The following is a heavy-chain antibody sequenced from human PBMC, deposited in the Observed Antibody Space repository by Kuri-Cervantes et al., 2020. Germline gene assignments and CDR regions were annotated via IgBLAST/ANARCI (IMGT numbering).Heavy chain of an antibody. J-gene: IGHJ6*01. D-gene: IGHD3-10*01. CDR2: ISYDGSNK. V-gene: IGHV3-30*03. CDR1: GFTFSSYG. Sequence: LSLTCAASGFTFSSYGMHWVRQAPGKGLEWVAVISYDGSNKYYADSVKGRFTISRDNSKNTLDLQMDSLEVEDTAVYYCARDSPAGTGSYYGSYYYGMDVWGQGTTVTVSS. CDR3: ARDSPAGTGSYYGSYYYGMDV.